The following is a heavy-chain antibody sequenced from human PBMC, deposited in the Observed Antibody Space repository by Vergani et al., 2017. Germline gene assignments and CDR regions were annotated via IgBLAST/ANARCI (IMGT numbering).Heavy chain of an antibody. V-gene: IGHV3-15*01. Sequence: EVQLVESGGGLVKPGGSLRLSCAASGFTFSNAWMSWVRQAPGKGLEWVGRIKSKTDGGTTDYAAPVKGRFTISRDDSKNTLYLQMYSLKTEDTAVYYCTTDGPSYYYYGMDVWGQGTTVTVSS. CDR1: GFTFSNAW. CDR2: IKSKTDGGTT. J-gene: IGHJ6*02. CDR3: TTDGPSYYYYGMDV.